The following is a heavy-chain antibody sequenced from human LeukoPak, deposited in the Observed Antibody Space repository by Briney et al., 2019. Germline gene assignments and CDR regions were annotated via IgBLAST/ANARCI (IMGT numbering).Heavy chain of an antibody. CDR1: GYTVTELS. CDR2: FDPEDGET. D-gene: IGHD3-22*01. Sequence: GASVKVSCKVSGYTVTELSMHWVRQAPGKGLEWMGGFDPEDGETIYAQKFQGRVTMTRDTSISTAYMELSRLRSDDTAVYYCARASYYYDSSGYYGYWGQGTLVTVSS. V-gene: IGHV1-24*01. CDR3: ARASYYYDSSGYYGY. J-gene: IGHJ4*02.